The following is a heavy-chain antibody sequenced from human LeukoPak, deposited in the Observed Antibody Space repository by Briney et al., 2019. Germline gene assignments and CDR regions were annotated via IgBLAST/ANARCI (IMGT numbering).Heavy chain of an antibody. V-gene: IGHV3-43D*04. Sequence: GGSLRLSCAASGFTFDDYAMHWVRQAPGKGLEWVSLIGWDGGSTYYADSVKGRFTISRDNSKNSLYLQMNSLRAENTALYYCAKQDYYDSSGYYYLEYFQHWGQGTLVTVSS. J-gene: IGHJ1*01. CDR1: GFTFDDYA. CDR3: AKQDYYDSSGYYYLEYFQH. CDR2: IGWDGGST. D-gene: IGHD3-22*01.